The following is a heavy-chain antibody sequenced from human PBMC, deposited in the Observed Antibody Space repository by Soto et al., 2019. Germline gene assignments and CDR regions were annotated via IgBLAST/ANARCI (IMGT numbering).Heavy chain of an antibody. CDR2: IYHSGST. D-gene: IGHD3-22*01. J-gene: IGHJ4*02. CDR1: GYSISSGYY. V-gene: IGHV4-38-2*01. CDR3: ARALLGGYYDY. Sequence: SETLSLTCAVSGYSISSGYYWGWIRQPPGKGLEWIGSIYHSGSTYYNPSLKSRVTISVDTSKNQFSLKLSSVTAADTAVYYCARALLGGYYDYWGQGTPVTVSS.